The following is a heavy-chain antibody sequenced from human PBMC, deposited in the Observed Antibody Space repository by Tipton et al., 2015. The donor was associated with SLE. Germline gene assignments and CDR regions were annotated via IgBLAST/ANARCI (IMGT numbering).Heavy chain of an antibody. CDR1: GYSISSGYF. CDR3: ARPRIVGATSPFDY. Sequence: TLSLTCTVSGYSISSGYFWSWIRQPPGKGLEWIGKIYYSGSTNYSPSLKSRVTISVDTSKNQFSLKLTSVTAADTAVYYCARPRIVGATSPFDYWGQGTLVTVSS. CDR2: IYYSGST. J-gene: IGHJ4*02. V-gene: IGHV4-38-2*02. D-gene: IGHD1-26*01.